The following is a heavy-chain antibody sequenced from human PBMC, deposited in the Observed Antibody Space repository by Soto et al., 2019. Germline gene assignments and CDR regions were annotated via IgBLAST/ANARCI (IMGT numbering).Heavy chain of an antibody. V-gene: IGHV4-59*12. CDR3: ARDVRPTGLAYFDL. CDR1: GGSMSRYY. J-gene: IGHJ2*01. D-gene: IGHD1-1*01. Sequence: QVQLQESGPGLVKPSETLSLTCSFSGGSMSRYYWSWIRQPPGKGLEWIGNIHETGSTNYNASLKNRVTISLDTSKSAFTLHLTSVTAVDTAVYYCARDVRPTGLAYFDLWGRGTLVTVSS. CDR2: IHETGST.